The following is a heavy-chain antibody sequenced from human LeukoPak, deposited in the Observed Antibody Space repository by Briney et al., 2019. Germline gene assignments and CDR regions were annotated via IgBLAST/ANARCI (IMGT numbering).Heavy chain of an antibody. V-gene: IGHV1-69*13. J-gene: IGHJ4*02. D-gene: IGHD3-22*01. CDR1: GGTFSSYA. CDR3: ARGPITTRSHFDY. CDR2: IIPIFATA. Sequence: SVKVSCTASGGTFSSYAISWVRQAPGQGLEWMGGIIPIFATANYAQKFQGRVTITADESTSTAYMELSSLRSEDRAVYYCARGPITTRSHFDYWGQGTLVTVSS.